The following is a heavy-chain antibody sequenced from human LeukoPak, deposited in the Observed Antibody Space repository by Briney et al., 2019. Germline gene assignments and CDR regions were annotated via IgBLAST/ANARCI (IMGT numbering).Heavy chain of an antibody. Sequence: SETLSLTCTVSGGSISSTTYYWGWIRQSPGKELEWIGSIYYSGSTYYNPSLKSRFTISVDTSKNQFSLKLTSVTAADTAVYYCARLEGYSYNYWGQGTLVTVSS. CDR1: GGSISSTTYY. CDR3: ARLEGYSYNY. CDR2: IYYSGST. J-gene: IGHJ4*02. V-gene: IGHV4-39*01. D-gene: IGHD5-18*01.